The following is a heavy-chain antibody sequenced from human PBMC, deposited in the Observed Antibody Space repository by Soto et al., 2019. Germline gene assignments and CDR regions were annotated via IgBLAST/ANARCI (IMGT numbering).Heavy chain of an antibody. J-gene: IGHJ4*02. Sequence: GGSXRLSCTASGFTFSSYAMSCVRQPPGKGLEWVSAISGSGGSTYYADSVKGRFTISRDNSKNTLYLQMNSLRAEDTAVYYCAKDLTMIDPLFDYWGQGTLVTVSS. CDR1: GFTFSSYA. V-gene: IGHV3-23*01. D-gene: IGHD3-22*01. CDR2: ISGSGGST. CDR3: AKDLTMIDPLFDY.